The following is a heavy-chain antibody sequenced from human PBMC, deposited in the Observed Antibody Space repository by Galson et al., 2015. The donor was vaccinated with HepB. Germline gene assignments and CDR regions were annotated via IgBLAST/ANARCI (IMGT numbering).Heavy chain of an antibody. V-gene: IGHV3-23*01. CDR2: ISDSGSNT. D-gene: IGHD3-10*01. J-gene: IGHJ6*02. CDR1: EFTFSSYA. Sequence: SLRLSCAASEFTFSSYAMSWVRQAPGKGLEWVSVISDSGSNTYYADSVKGRFTISRDNSKSTLYLEMDSLRVEDTAVYYCAKDHNTMVRGVITLVRGMDVWGQGTMVTVSS. CDR3: AKDHNTMVRGVITLVRGMDV.